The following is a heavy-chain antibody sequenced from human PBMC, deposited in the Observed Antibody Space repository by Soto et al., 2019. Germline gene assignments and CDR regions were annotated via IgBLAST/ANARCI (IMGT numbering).Heavy chain of an antibody. J-gene: IGHJ4*02. CDR3: ARDKTFGGPIGSAFDS. CDR2: IWYDASHK. Sequence: QVQVVESGGGVVQPGTSLRLSCAASGFTFNNYGVHWVRQAPGKGLEWVAVIWYDASHKYYADSVKGRFTISRDNSKNTLYLQMSSLRGEDTAVYYCARDKTFGGPIGSAFDSWGQGTLVTVSS. CDR1: GFTFNNYG. V-gene: IGHV3-33*01. D-gene: IGHD3-16*01.